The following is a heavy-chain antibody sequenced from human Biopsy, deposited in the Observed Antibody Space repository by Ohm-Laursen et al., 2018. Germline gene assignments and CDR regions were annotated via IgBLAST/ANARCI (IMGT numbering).Heavy chain of an antibody. D-gene: IGHD3-3*01. CDR2: VYNGGIT. J-gene: IGHJ5*02. CDR1: GGSISDSTYH. CDR3: ARTPRDSFWSGSYKRGLWFDP. Sequence: GTLSLTCTVSGGSISDSTYHWGWIRQSPGKGLEWIGHVYNGGITNYNPSLKSRVTISKDTSKNQFSLQVNSVTAADTAVYYCARTPRDSFWSGSYKRGLWFDPWGQGTLVIVSS. V-gene: IGHV4-61*05.